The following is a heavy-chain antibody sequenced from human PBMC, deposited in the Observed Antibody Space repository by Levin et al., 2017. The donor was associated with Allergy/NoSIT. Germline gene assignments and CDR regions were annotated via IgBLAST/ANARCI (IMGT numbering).Heavy chain of an antibody. Sequence: RASVKVSCKASGGTFSSYAISWVRQAPGQGLEWMGGIIPIFGTANYAQKFQGRVTITADESTSTAYMELSSLRSEDTAVYYCARDAPTSGQWELPTLNDAFDIWGQGTMVTVSS. CDR3: ARDAPTSGQWELPTLNDAFDI. D-gene: IGHD1-26*01. CDR2: IIPIFGTA. J-gene: IGHJ3*02. CDR1: GGTFSSYA. V-gene: IGHV1-69*13.